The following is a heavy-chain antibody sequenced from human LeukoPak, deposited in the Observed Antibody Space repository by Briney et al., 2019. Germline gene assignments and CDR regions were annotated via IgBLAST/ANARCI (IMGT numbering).Heavy chain of an antibody. CDR3: ARPERGSSTSCYGY. Sequence: PGGSLRLSCAASGFTFSSYWMSWVRQAPGKGLEWVANIKQDGSEKYYVDSVKGRFTISRDNAKNPLYLQMNSLRAEDTAVYYCARPERGSSTSCYGYWGQGTLVTVSS. J-gene: IGHJ4*02. CDR1: GFTFSSYW. V-gene: IGHV3-7*01. CDR2: IKQDGSEK. D-gene: IGHD2-2*01.